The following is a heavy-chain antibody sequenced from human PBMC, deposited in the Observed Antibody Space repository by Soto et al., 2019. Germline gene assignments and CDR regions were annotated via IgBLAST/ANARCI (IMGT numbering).Heavy chain of an antibody. CDR2: ISSSSSYT. J-gene: IGHJ5*01. CDR3: ARDSHRWSPSAWFAS. Sequence: PGGSLRLSCAASGFIFSDYYMSWIRQAPGKGLEWVSYISSSSSYTNYADSVKGRFTISRDNAKNSLYLQMNSLRAEDTAVYYCARDSHRWSPSAWFASWGQGTPVTVSS. CDR1: GFIFSDYY. V-gene: IGHV3-11*06. D-gene: IGHD6-6*01.